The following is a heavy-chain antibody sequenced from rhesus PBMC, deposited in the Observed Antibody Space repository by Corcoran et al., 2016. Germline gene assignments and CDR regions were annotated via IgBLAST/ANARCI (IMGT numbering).Heavy chain of an antibody. V-gene: IGHV4-80*01. D-gene: IGHD5-24*01. CDR3: ARELAGGRSDS. J-gene: IGHJ4*01. CDR1: GASITSYR. Sequence: QVQLQESGPGLVKPSETLPLTCDVSGASITSYRWTWIRPSPGKGLEWIGEIADHSDFTSYNPSLKSRVTISKAASKKQFFLKLTSVTVADTAVYYCARELAGGRSDSWGQGLLVTVSS. CDR2: IADHSDFT.